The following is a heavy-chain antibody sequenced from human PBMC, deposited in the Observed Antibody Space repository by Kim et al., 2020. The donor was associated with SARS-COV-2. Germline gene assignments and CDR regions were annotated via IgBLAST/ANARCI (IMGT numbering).Heavy chain of an antibody. Sequence: GGSLRLSCTASGFTFSSYGMHWVRQAPGKGMEWVAVISYDGSNKYYADSVKGRFTISRDNSKNTLYLQMNSLRAEDTAVYYCAKVDRSYDSSGLYYYYGMDVWGQGTTVTVSS. CDR2: ISYDGSNK. CDR1: GFTFSSYG. D-gene: IGHD3-22*01. V-gene: IGHV3-30*18. CDR3: AKVDRSYDSSGLYYYYGMDV. J-gene: IGHJ6*02.